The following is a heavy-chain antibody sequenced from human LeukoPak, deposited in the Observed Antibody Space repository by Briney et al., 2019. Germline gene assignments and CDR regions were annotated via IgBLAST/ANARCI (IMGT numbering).Heavy chain of an antibody. J-gene: IGHJ6*02. Sequence: GGSLRLACAASGFTFSSYAMSWVRQAPGKGLEWVSAISGSGGSTYYADSVKGRFTISRDNSKNTLYLQMNSLRAEDTAVYYCAKNGYCSGGSCYSAYYYGMDVWGQGTTVTVSS. CDR1: GFTFSSYA. D-gene: IGHD2-15*01. V-gene: IGHV3-23*01. CDR2: ISGSGGST. CDR3: AKNGYCSGGSCYSAYYYGMDV.